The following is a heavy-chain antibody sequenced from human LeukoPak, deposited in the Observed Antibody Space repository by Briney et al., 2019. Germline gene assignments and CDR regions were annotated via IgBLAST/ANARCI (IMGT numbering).Heavy chain of an antibody. CDR3: ARDKVAGSMAGSNFDY. CDR2: IKQDGSEK. D-gene: IGHD6-19*01. CDR1: GFTFSTYW. V-gene: IGHV3-7*01. J-gene: IGHJ4*02. Sequence: PGGSLRLSCAASGFTFSTYWMSWVRQVPGKGLEGVANIKQDGSEKYYVGSVKGRFTISRDNAKNSLYLQMNSLRGEDTALYYCARDKVAGSMAGSNFDYWGQGTLVTVSS.